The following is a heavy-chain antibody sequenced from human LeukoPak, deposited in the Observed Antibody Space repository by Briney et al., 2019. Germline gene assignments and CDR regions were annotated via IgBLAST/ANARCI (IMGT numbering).Heavy chain of an antibody. V-gene: IGHV3-23*01. J-gene: IGHJ4*02. CDR2: ISGSGGST. CDR1: GGSISSYY. D-gene: IGHD4-17*01. Sequence: ETLSLTCTVSGGSISSYYWSWVRQAPGKGLEWVSAISGSGGSTYYADSVKGRFTISRDNSKNTLYLQMNSLRAEDTAVYYCAKDLDYVGSNFDYWGQGTLVTVSS. CDR3: AKDLDYVGSNFDY.